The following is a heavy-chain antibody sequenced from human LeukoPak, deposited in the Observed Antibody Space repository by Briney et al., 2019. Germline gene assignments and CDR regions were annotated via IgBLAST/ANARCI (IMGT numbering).Heavy chain of an antibody. Sequence: GGSLRLSCAASGFTFSSYWMSWVRQAPGKGLEWVANIQQHGSEKFYVDSVKGRFTISRDDASNSLYLQMNSLRAEDTAVYYCARADLAAAGTYYMDVWGKGTTVTVSS. D-gene: IGHD6-13*01. CDR2: IQQHGSEK. V-gene: IGHV3-7*01. CDR1: GFTFSSYW. CDR3: ARADLAAAGTYYMDV. J-gene: IGHJ6*03.